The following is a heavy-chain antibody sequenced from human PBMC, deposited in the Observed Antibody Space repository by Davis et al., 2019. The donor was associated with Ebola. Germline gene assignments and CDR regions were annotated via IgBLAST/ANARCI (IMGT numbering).Heavy chain of an antibody. Sequence: ASVKVSCKASGYTFTSYAMHWVRQAPGQGLEWMGWISAYNGNTNYAQKLQGRVTMTTDTSTSTAYMELRSLRSDDTAVYYCARDPYCSSTRCYTGDAFDIWGQGTMVTVSS. CDR3: ARDPYCSSTRCYTGDAFDI. D-gene: IGHD2-2*02. V-gene: IGHV1-18*01. CDR1: GYTFTSYA. J-gene: IGHJ3*02. CDR2: ISAYNGNT.